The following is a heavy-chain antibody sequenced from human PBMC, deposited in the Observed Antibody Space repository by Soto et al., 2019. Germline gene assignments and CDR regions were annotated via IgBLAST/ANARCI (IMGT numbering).Heavy chain of an antibody. J-gene: IGHJ4*02. Sequence: GSSVKVSCKASGYTFTIYGICWVRQAPGQGLEWMGWISAYNGNTNYAQKLQGRVTMTTDTSTSTAYMELRSLRSDDTAVYYCVVAAQPYYFDYWGQGTLVTVS. CDR1: GYTFTIYG. V-gene: IGHV1-18*01. CDR2: ISAYNGNT. D-gene: IGHD2-15*01. CDR3: VVAAQPYYFDY.